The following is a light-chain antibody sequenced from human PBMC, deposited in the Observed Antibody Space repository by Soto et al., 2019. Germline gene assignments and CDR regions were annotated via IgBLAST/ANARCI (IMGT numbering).Light chain of an antibody. CDR3: QQSYSNLGT. CDR2: AAS. CDR1: QSISSY. V-gene: IGKV1-39*01. J-gene: IGKJ1*01. Sequence: DIQMTQSPSSLSASVGDRVTITCRASQSISSYLNWYQQKPGKAPKLLIYAASSLQSGVPSRFSGSGSGTDFTLTISSLQPEDFATYYCQQSYSNLGTFGQGTKV.